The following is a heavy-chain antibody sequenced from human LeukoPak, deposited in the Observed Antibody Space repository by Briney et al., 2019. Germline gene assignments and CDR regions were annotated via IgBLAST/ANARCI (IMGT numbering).Heavy chain of an antibody. V-gene: IGHV4-39*01. CDR1: GDSISSSGYY. CDR3: ARRPVALHALDI. Sequence: SETLSLTSTGSGDSISSSGYYWGWTGQPPGRRVEWIGSLYYSGTTYYNPSLKSRVTISVDTSKNQFSLKLNCVTAADTAVFYCARRPVALHALDIWGQGTMVTVSS. D-gene: IGHD2-21*01. J-gene: IGHJ3*02. CDR2: LYYSGTT.